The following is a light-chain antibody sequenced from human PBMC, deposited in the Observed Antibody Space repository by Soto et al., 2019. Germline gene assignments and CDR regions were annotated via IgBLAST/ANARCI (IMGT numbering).Light chain of an antibody. CDR2: DDS. J-gene: IGLJ2*01. Sequence: SYELTQPPSVSVAPGQTARITCGGNYIGIKSVHWYQQKPGQAPVLVVYDDSDRPSGIPERFSGSNSGNTATLSISRVEAGDEADYYCQVWDSSSDHLVFGGWTKLTVL. CDR3: QVWDSSSDHLV. V-gene: IGLV3-21*02. CDR1: YIGIKS.